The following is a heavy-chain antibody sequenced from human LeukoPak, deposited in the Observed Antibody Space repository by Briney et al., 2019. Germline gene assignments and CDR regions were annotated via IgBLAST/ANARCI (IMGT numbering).Heavy chain of an antibody. CDR1: GFTSSTYG. J-gene: IGHJ4*02. V-gene: IGHV3-30*02. CDR3: AKDGASMYYYGSGTYYSLLFDY. D-gene: IGHD3-10*01. CDR2: IRYDESNM. Sequence: PGGSLRLSCAVSGFTSSTYGMHWVRQAPGKELEWVAFIRYDESNMYYADSVKGRFTISRDNSKNTLYLQMNSLRTEDTAVYYCAKDGASMYYYGSGTYYSLLFDYWGQGTLVTVSS.